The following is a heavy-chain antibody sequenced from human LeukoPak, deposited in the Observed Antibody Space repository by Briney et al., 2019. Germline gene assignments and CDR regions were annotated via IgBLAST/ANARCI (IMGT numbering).Heavy chain of an antibody. CDR2: INHSGST. CDR3: ARRVSLRVRSPFDY. J-gene: IGHJ4*02. Sequence: TSETLSLTCAVYGGSFSGYYWSWIRQPPGKGLEWIGEINHSGSTNYNPSLKSRVTISVDTSKNQFSLKLSSVTAADTAVYYCARRVSLRVRSPFDYWGQGALVTVSS. D-gene: IGHD3-3*01. CDR1: GGSFSGYY. V-gene: IGHV4-34*01.